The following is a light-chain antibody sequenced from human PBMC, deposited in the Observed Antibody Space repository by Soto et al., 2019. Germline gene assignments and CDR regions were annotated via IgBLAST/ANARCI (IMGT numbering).Light chain of an antibody. Sequence: DIQMTQSPSTLSASVGDRVTITFRASQTINSWLAWYQQKPGKAPKVLIFDASSLKTGVPSRFSGSGSGTEFTLTISSLQPDDFATYYCQQYNSYWTFGQGTKVDIK. CDR2: DAS. CDR3: QQYNSYWT. V-gene: IGKV1-5*01. J-gene: IGKJ1*01. CDR1: QTINSW.